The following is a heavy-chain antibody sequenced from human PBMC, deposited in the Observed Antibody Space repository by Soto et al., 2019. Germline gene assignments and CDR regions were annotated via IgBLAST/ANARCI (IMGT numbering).Heavy chain of an antibody. CDR3: ARDHRGAYYDFWSRRSGYSGRFDY. D-gene: IGHD3-3*01. V-gene: IGHV3-30-3*01. J-gene: IGHJ4*02. CDR1: GFTFSSYT. CDR2: ISYDGTNK. Sequence: QVQLVESGGGVVQPGRSLRLSCVASGFTFSSYTMHWVRQAPGKGLEWVAVISYDGTNKYYADSVKGRFTISRDNSKNTLYLQMNSLRAEDTAVYYCARDHRGAYYDFWSRRSGYSGRFDYWGQGTLVTVSS.